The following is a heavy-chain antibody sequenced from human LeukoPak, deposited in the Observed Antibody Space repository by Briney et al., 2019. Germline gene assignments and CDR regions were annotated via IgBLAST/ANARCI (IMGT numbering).Heavy chain of an antibody. J-gene: IGHJ4*02. CDR2: ISYDGSNK. D-gene: IGHD6-13*01. V-gene: IGHV3-30*18. CDR3: AKDLHSSSWYLIDY. CDR1: GFTFSSYG. Sequence: EPGGSLRLSCAASGFTFSSYGMHWVRQAPGKGLEWVAVISYDGSNKYYADSVKGRFTISRDNSKNTLYLQMNSLRAEDTAVYYCAKDLHSSSWYLIDYWGQGTLVTVSS.